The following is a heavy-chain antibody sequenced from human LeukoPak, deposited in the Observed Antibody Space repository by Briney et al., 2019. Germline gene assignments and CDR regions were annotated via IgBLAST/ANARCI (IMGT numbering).Heavy chain of an antibody. Sequence: NPSETLSLTCTVSGGSISSYYWSWIRQPAGKGLEWIGRIYTSGSTNYNPSLKSRVTMSVDTSKNQFSLKLSSVTAADTAVYYCARQRASGFTDAFDIWGQGTMVTVSS. D-gene: IGHD5-12*01. CDR3: ARQRASGFTDAFDI. V-gene: IGHV4-4*07. CDR2: IYTSGST. CDR1: GGSISSYY. J-gene: IGHJ3*02.